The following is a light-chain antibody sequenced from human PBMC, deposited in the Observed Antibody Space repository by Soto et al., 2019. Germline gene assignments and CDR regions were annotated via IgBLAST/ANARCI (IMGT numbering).Light chain of an antibody. CDR1: SGHNTYI. CDR3: ETWYSNTHKV. Sequence: QPVLTQSSSASASLGSSVKLTCILSSGHNTYIIAWHQQRPGKAPRFLMTLDRSGSYNRGSGVPDRFSGSSSGADRYLTISNLQFEDEGDYYCETWYSNTHKVFGGGTKLTVL. CDR2: LDRSGSY. V-gene: IGLV4-60*02. J-gene: IGLJ3*02.